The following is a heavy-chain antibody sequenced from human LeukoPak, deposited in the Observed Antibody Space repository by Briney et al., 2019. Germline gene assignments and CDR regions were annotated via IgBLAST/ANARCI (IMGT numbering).Heavy chain of an antibody. Sequence: SGGSLRLSCAASGFTFSSYEMNWVRQAPGKGLEWVSYISSSGSTIYYADSVKGRFTISRDNAKNSLYLQMNSLRAEDTAVYYCARDLGYSSGWDYFDYWGQGTLVTVSS. CDR3: ARDLGYSSGWDYFDY. J-gene: IGHJ4*02. CDR2: ISSSGSTI. CDR1: GFTFSSYE. V-gene: IGHV3-48*03. D-gene: IGHD6-19*01.